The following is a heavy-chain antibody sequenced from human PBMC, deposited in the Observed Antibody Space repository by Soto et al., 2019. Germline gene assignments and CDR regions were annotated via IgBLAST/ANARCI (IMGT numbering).Heavy chain of an antibody. J-gene: IGHJ4*02. Sequence: QVQMVQSGAEVKKPGDSVKVSCKASGYIFTDYYLHWVRQAPGQGFEWVGGINAKSGNPKYVPKFQCRVTVTRYTSTSTVYMELNRLTSDDTAVYFCASEDCRNNCLKGFGYWGQGTLVTVSS. CDR2: INAKSGNP. V-gene: IGHV1-2*02. CDR3: ASEDCRNNCLKGFGY. CDR1: GYIFTDYY. D-gene: IGHD2-15*01.